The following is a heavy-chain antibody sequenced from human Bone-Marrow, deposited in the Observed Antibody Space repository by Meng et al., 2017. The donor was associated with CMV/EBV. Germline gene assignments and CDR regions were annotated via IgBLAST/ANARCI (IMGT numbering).Heavy chain of an antibody. CDR2: INPNSGGT. CDR1: GYTFTGYY. V-gene: IGHV1-2*02. Sequence: ASVKVSCKASGYTFTGYYMHWVRQAPGQGLEWMGWINPNSGGTNYAQKFQGRVTMTRDTSISTAYMELSRLRSDDTAVYYCARVSYYDFWSGYSNWFDPWGQGTLVTFYS. J-gene: IGHJ5*02. CDR3: ARVSYYDFWSGYSNWFDP. D-gene: IGHD3-3*01.